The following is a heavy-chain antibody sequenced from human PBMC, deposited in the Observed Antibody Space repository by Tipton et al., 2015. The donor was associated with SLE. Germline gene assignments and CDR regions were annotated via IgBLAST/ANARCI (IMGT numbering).Heavy chain of an antibody. Sequence: SLRLSCAASGFTFSSYAMHWVRQAPGKGLEWVAVISYDGSNKYYADSVKGRFTISRDNSKNTLYLQMNSLRAEDTAVYYCTTEGGSYFDGSFDIWGQGTMVTVSS. CDR3: TTEGGSYFDGSFDI. CDR1: GFTFSSYA. J-gene: IGHJ3*02. CDR2: ISYDGSNK. V-gene: IGHV3-30*04. D-gene: IGHD1-26*01.